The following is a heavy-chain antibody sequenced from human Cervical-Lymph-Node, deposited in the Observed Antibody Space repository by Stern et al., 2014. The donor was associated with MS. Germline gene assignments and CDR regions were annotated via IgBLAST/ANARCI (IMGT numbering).Heavy chain of an antibody. J-gene: IGHJ4*02. V-gene: IGHV6-1*01. Sequence: VQLEESGPGLVKPSQTLSLTCAISGDSVSSNSAAWNWIRQSPSRGLEWLGRTYYRSKWYNDYAVSVKSRIIINPDTSKNQFSLQLNSVTPEDTAVYYCARAGHSSGWGGLDYWGQGTLVTVSS. CDR2: TYYRSKWYN. CDR1: GDSVSSNSAA. D-gene: IGHD6-19*01. CDR3: ARAGHSSGWGGLDY.